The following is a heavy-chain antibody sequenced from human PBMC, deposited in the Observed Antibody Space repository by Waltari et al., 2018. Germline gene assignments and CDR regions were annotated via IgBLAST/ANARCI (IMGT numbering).Heavy chain of an antibody. V-gene: IGHV4-39*01. D-gene: IGHD3-16*01. CDR3: ARLMRYYYYMDV. J-gene: IGHJ6*03. Sequence: QLQLQASGPGLVKPSETLSLTCTVSGGYISSSSYYWGWIRQPPGKGLEWIGSIYYSGSTCYNPSLKSRVTISVDTSKNQFSLKLSSVTAADTAVYYCARLMRYYYYMDVWGKGTTVTVSS. CDR1: GGYISSSSYY. CDR2: IYYSGST.